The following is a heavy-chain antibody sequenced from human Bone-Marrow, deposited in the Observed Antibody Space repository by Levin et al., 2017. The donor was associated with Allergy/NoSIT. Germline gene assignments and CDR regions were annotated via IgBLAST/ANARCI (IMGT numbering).Heavy chain of an antibody. CDR2: VSYYGNND. Sequence: PGGSLRLSCAVSGFSFSSSAVHWVRQAPGKGLEWLAIVSYYGNNDVYADSVKGRFSISRYNSKNTLYLQMNSLRAEDTAVYYCAKEITNHYLDSWGQGTLVTVSS. D-gene: IGHD1-14*01. V-gene: IGHV3-30*18. J-gene: IGHJ4*02. CDR3: AKEITNHYLDS. CDR1: GFSFSSSA.